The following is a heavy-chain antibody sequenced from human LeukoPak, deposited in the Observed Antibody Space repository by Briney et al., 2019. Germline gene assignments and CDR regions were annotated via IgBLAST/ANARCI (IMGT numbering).Heavy chain of an antibody. CDR2: INHSGST. J-gene: IGHJ3*02. Sequence: SETLSLTCAVYGGSFSGYYWSWIRQPPGKGLEWIGEINHSGSTNYNPSLKSRVTISEDTSKNQFSLKLSSVTAADTAVYYCARGYDAFDIWGQGTMVTVSS. CDR3: ARGYDAFDI. V-gene: IGHV4-34*01. CDR1: GGSFSGYY.